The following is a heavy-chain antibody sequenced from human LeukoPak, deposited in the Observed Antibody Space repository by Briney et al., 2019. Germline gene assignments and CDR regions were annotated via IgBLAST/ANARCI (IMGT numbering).Heavy chain of an antibody. Sequence: SVKVSCKASGGTFSSYAISWVRQAPGRGLEWMGRIVPIFGTANYAQKFQGRVTITTDESTSTAYMELSSLRSEDTAVYYCARELKVITMVREWYWFDPWGQGTLVTVSS. J-gene: IGHJ5*02. CDR2: IVPIFGTA. D-gene: IGHD3-10*01. CDR1: GGTFSSYA. CDR3: ARELKVITMVREWYWFDP. V-gene: IGHV1-69*05.